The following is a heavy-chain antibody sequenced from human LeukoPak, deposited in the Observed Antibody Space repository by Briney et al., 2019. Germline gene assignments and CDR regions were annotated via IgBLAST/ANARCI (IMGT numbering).Heavy chain of an antibody. D-gene: IGHD3-22*01. CDR2: INSGGTTT. CDR3: LRGDSRDF. V-gene: IGHV3-21*06. J-gene: IGHJ4*02. Sequence: GGSLGLSCAACGFAFSTYTMNWARQSPGKGLEWVASINSGGTTTHYADSVKGQFTISRDNAQNVLYLQMNGLRADDAAVYYCLRGDSRDFWGQGTLVTVSS. CDR1: GFAFSTYT.